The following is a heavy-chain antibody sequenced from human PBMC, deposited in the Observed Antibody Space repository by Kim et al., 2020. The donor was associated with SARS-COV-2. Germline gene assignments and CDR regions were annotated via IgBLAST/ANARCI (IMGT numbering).Heavy chain of an antibody. CDR3: ARDGDCSSTSCLKIDYFDY. D-gene: IGHD2-2*03. J-gene: IGHJ4*02. V-gene: IGHV3-7*01. CDR2: IKQDGSEK. CDR1: GFTFSSYW. Sequence: GGSLRLSCAASGFTFSSYWMSWVRQAPGKGLEWVANIKQDGSEKYYVDSVKGRFTISRDNAKNSLYLQMNSLRAEDTAVYYCARDGDCSSTSCLKIDYFDYWGQGTLVTVSS.